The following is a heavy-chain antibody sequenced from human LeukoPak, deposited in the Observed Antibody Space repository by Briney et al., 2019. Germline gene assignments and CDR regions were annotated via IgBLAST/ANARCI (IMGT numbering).Heavy chain of an antibody. J-gene: IGHJ4*02. V-gene: IGHV3-48*01. CDR1: GFTFSSYS. CDR3: ARESISGHREFDF. CDR2: ISSGSRTI. Sequence: PGGSLRLSCAASGFTFSSYSMNWVRQAPGKGLEWISYISSGSRTIFYGDSVKGRFTVSRDNAKNSLYLQMRSLRAEDTAVYYCARESISGHREFDFWGQGTLVTVSS. D-gene: IGHD2-21*01.